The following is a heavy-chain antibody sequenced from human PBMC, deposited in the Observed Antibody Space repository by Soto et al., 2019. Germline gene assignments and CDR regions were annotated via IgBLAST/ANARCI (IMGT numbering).Heavy chain of an antibody. Sequence: GGSLRLSCAASGFTFPNYWMHWVRQVPGKGLVWVSRIDGVGAGTSYSDSVRGRFTISRDNAENMLYLQMNSLRAEDTAVYYCTTVCEYWGQGTLVTVSS. CDR2: IDGVGAGT. V-gene: IGHV3-74*01. CDR1: GFTFPNYW. J-gene: IGHJ4*02. CDR3: TTVCEY.